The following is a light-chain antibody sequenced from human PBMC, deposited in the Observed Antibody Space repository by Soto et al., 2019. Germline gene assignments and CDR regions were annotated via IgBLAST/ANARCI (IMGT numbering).Light chain of an antibody. J-gene: IGLJ2*01. CDR1: SSDVGGYNY. CDR3: VSYTSSRTHVA. V-gene: IGLV2-14*01. Sequence: QSALTQPASVSGSPGQSITISCTGTSSDVGGYNYVSWYQQHPCKVTKLVIYEASNRPSGVSNRFSGSKSGHTASLTISGLQAEDEADYYCVSYTSSRTHVAFCGGTKVTVL. CDR2: EAS.